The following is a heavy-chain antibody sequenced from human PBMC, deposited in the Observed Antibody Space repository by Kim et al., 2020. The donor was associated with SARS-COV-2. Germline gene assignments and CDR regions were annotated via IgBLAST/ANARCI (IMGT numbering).Heavy chain of an antibody. CDR3: ARERDPIVVVPAARLYPPDV. CDR1: GGSFSGYY. CDR2: INHSGST. J-gene: IGHJ6*02. Sequence: SETLSLTCAVYGGSFSGYYWSWIRQPPGKGLEWIGEINHSGSTNYNPSLKSRVTISVDTSKNQFSLKLSSVTAADTAVYYCARERDPIVVVPAARLYPPDVWGQGTTVTVSS. D-gene: IGHD2-2*01. V-gene: IGHV4-34*01.